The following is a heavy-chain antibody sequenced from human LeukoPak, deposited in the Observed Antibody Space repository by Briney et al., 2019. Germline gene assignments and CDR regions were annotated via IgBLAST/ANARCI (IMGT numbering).Heavy chain of an antibody. J-gene: IGHJ4*02. CDR3: ARERYDSSGYYTDNYYFDY. CDR1: GFSFGDYS. CDR2: ISSSSSTI. V-gene: IGHV3-48*01. Sequence: GGSLRLSCAASGFSFGDYSMNWVRQPPGKGLEWVSYISSSSSTIYYADSVKGRFTISRDNAKSSLYLQMNSLRAEDTAFYYCARERYDSSGYYTDNYYFDYWGQGTLVTVSS. D-gene: IGHD3-22*01.